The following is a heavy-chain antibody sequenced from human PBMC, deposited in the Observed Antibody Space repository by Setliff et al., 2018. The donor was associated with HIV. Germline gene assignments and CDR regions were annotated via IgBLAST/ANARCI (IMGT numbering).Heavy chain of an antibody. CDR2: FYTSGSA. V-gene: IGHV4-61*02. Sequence: SETLSLTCTVSGGSISSGSYYWGWVRQPAGKGLEWIGRFYTSGSAYYNPSLKSRVTISIDTSKNQFSLKLSSVTAADTAVYYCARQSNFWSGYYDGAFDIWGQGTMVTVSS. CDR1: GGSISSGSYY. J-gene: IGHJ3*02. CDR3: ARQSNFWSGYYDGAFDI. D-gene: IGHD3-3*01.